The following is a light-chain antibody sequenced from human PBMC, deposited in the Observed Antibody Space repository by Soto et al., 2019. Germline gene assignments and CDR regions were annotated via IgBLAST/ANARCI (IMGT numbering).Light chain of an antibody. CDR1: QSVTSNY. J-gene: IGKJ1*01. Sequence: EIVLTQSPGTLSLSPGERATLSCRASQSVTSNYLAWYQQKPGQAPRLLIFGASIRDTGIPDRFSGSGSGTDFTLTISRLESEDFAGYYCQQYGSSPGTFGQGTKVEIK. V-gene: IGKV3-20*01. CDR2: GAS. CDR3: QQYGSSPGT.